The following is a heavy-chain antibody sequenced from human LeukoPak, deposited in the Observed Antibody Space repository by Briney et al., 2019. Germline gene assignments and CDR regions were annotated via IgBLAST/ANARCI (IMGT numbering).Heavy chain of an antibody. D-gene: IGHD6-13*01. J-gene: IGHJ4*02. V-gene: IGHV1-8*01. CDR3: ARSWVAAAACFDY. Sequence: ASVKVSCKASGYTFTSYDINWVRQATGQGLEWMGWTNPNSGNTGYAQKFQGRVTITRNTSISTAYMELSSLRSEDTAVYYCARSWVAAAACFDYWGQGTLVTVSS. CDR2: TNPNSGNT. CDR1: GYTFTSYD.